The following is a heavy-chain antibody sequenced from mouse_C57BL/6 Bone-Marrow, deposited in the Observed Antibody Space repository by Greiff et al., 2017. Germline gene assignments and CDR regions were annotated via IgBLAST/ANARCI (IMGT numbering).Heavy chain of an antibody. D-gene: IGHD1-1*01. CDR3: ARGYYGSSYWFAY. J-gene: IGHJ3*01. V-gene: IGHV1-76*01. CDR2: IYPGSGNT. CDR1: GYTFTDYY. Sequence: QVQLQQSGAELVRPGASVKLSCKASGYTFTDYYINWVKQRPGPGLEWIARIYPGSGNTYYNEKFKGKATLTAEKSSSTAYMQLSILTSEYSAVYFCARGYYGSSYWFAYWGQGTLVTVSA.